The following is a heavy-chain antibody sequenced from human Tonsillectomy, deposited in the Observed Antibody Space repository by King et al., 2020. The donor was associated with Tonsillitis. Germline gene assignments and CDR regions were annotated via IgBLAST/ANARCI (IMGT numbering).Heavy chain of an antibody. J-gene: IGHJ4*02. CDR1: GFTFSSYG. CDR2: IWYDGRIK. CDR3: ARDSAVAGTFWYFDY. D-gene: IGHD6-19*01. Sequence: VQLVESGGGVVQPGRSLRLSCAASGFTFSSYGMHWVRQAPGKGLEWVAVIWYDGRIKYYAESVEGRFTISRDNYKNTVYLEMNSLMAEETAVYYCARDSAVAGTFWYFDYWGQGTLVTVSS. V-gene: IGHV3-33*01.